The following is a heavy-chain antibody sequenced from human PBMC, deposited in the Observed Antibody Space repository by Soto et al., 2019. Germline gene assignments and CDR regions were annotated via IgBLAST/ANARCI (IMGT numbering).Heavy chain of an antibody. D-gene: IGHD6-6*01. J-gene: IGHJ4*02. V-gene: IGHV3-30*18. CDR3: AKEMYPRTVLDSSSPWGDY. CDR2: VSYDGSYK. Sequence: QVQLVESGGGVAQPGRSLRLSCAVSGFTFSDYGMHWVRQAPGKGREWVAGVSYDGSYKYYADSVKGRFTVSRDLSGNTLFLQMNSLRLEDTAVYFCAKEMYPRTVLDSSSPWGDYWGQGTLVAVSS. CDR1: GFTFSDYG.